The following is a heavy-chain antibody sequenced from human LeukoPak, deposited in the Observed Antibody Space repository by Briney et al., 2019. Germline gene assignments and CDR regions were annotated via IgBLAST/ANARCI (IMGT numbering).Heavy chain of an antibody. V-gene: IGHV1-69*04. J-gene: IGHJ4*02. D-gene: IGHD6-19*01. Sequence: SVKVSCKASGGTFSSYAISWVRQAPGQGLEWMGRIIPILGIANYAQKFQGRVTITADKSTSTAYMELSSLRPEDTAVYYCARDVSSGWSNWGQGTLVTVSS. CDR1: GGTFSSYA. CDR3: ARDVSSGWSN. CDR2: IIPILGIA.